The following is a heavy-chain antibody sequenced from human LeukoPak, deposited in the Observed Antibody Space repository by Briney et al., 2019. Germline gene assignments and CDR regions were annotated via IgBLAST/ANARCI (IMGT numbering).Heavy chain of an antibody. V-gene: IGHV3-30-3*01. CDR1: GFTFSSYT. Sequence: GRSLRLSCAASGFTFSSYTIHWVRQTPGTGLEWVAVISSDGTNIYYTDSVKGRFTISRDNSKNTLYLQMNSLRAEDTAIYYCASNIRFLEWFDAFDIWGQGTMVTVSS. J-gene: IGHJ3*02. CDR2: ISSDGTNI. CDR3: ASNIRFLEWFDAFDI. D-gene: IGHD3-3*01.